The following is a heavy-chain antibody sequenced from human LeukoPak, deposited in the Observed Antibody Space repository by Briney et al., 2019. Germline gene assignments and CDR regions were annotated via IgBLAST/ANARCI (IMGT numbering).Heavy chain of an antibody. CDR2: ISTSSSYI. J-gene: IGHJ4*02. Sequence: GSLRLSCTASGFTFSSYSMNWVRQAPGKGLEWVSSISTSSSYIYYADSVKGRFTISRDNAKNSLYLQMNSLRAEDTAVYYCARLGGGYYGSGSFRPFDYWGQGTLVTVSS. CDR3: ARLGGGYYGSGSFRPFDY. V-gene: IGHV3-21*01. CDR1: GFTFSSYS. D-gene: IGHD3-10*01.